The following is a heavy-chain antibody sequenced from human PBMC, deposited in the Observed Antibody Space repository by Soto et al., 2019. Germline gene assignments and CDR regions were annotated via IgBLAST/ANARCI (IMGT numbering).Heavy chain of an antibody. J-gene: IGHJ6*03. Sequence: ASVKVSCKASGYTFTSYAMHWVRQAPGQRLEWMGWINAGNGNTKYSQKFQGRVTITRDTSASTAYMELSSLRSEDTAVYYCATSRGYYYYMDVWGKGTTVTVSS. V-gene: IGHV1-3*01. D-gene: IGHD3-10*01. CDR2: INAGNGNT. CDR3: ATSRGYYYYMDV. CDR1: GYTFTSYA.